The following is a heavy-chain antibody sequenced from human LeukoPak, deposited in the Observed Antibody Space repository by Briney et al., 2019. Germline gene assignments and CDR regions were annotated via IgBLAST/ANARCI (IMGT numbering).Heavy chain of an antibody. CDR1: GYSFTNYW. D-gene: IGHD3-22*01. CDR3: ARQNYYDSSGYYGLYTFDI. V-gene: IGHV5-51*01. J-gene: IGHJ3*02. Sequence: GESLKISCKGSGYSFTNYWIGWVRQMPGKGLEWMGIIYPRDSDTRYSPSFQGQVTISAAKSISTAYLQWNSLKASDTAMYYCARQNYYDSSGYYGLYTFDIWGQGTMDTVSS. CDR2: IYPRDSDT.